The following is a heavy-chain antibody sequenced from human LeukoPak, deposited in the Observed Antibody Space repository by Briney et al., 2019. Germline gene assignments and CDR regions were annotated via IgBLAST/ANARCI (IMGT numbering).Heavy chain of an antibody. V-gene: IGHV3-33*08. CDR2: XXYDGSNK. CDR3: ASLVVTPGIAAGALGDY. D-gene: IGHD6-13*01. CDR1: GFTFSSXG. Sequence: AASGFTFSSXGXXWXRXAPXKXXXXXXXXXYDGSNKYYADSVKGRFTISRDNSKNTLYLQMNSLRAEDTAVYYCASLVVTPGIAAGALGDYWGQGTLVTVSS. J-gene: IGHJ4*02.